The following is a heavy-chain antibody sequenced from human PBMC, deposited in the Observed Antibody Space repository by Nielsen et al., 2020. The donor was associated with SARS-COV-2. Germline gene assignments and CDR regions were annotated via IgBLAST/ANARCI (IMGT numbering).Heavy chain of an antibody. Sequence: AAVKVSCKASGYTFTSYYMHWVRQAPGQGLEWMGIINPSGGSTSYAQKFQGRVTMTRDTSTSTVYMELSSLRSEDTAVYYCARSSGGLDWFDPWGQGTLVTVSS. CDR1: GYTFTSYY. J-gene: IGHJ5*02. CDR2: INPSGGST. CDR3: ARSSGGLDWFDP. V-gene: IGHV1-46*01. D-gene: IGHD2-8*02.